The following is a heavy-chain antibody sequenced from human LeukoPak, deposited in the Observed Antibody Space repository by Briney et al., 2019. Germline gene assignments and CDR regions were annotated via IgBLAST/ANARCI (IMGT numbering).Heavy chain of an antibody. CDR2: ISGSGTST. D-gene: IGHD6-6*01. J-gene: IGHJ6*03. CDR1: GFTFSTYA. V-gene: IGHV3-23*01. CDR3: AKDRADSSSWGGYYYYYYMDV. Sequence: QAGGSLRLSCAVSGFTFSTYAMSWVRQAPGKGLEWVSAISGSGTSTYYADSVKGRFTISRDNSKNTLYLQMNSLRAEDTAVYYCAKDRADSSSWGGYYYYYYMDVWGKGTTVTVSS.